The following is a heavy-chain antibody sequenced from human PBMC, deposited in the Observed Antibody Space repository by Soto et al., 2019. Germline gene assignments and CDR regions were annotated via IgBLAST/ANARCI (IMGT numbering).Heavy chain of an antibody. D-gene: IGHD2-2*01. J-gene: IGHJ6*02. CDR1: GFTFSSYG. CDR3: AKDYGCSSTSCYPAYYGMDV. CDR2: ISYDGSNK. Sequence: GGSLRLSCAASGFTFSSYGMHWVRQAPGKGLEWVAVISYDGSNKYYADSVKGRFTISRDNSKNTLYLQMNSLRAEDTAVYYCAKDYGCSSTSCYPAYYGMDVWGQGTTVTVSS. V-gene: IGHV3-30*18.